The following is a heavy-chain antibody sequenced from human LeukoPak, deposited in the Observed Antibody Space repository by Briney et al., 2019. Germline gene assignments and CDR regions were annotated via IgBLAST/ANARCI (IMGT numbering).Heavy chain of an antibody. D-gene: IGHD5-24*01. Sequence: ASVKVSCKASGYTFTSYDINWVRQATGQGLEWMGWMNPNSGNTGYAQKFQGRVTMTRNISISTAYMELSSLRSEDTAVYYCALMALNGGKGIDYWGQGTLVTVSS. CDR3: ALMALNGGKGIDY. CDR1: GYTFTSYD. V-gene: IGHV1-8*01. J-gene: IGHJ4*02. CDR2: MNPNSGNT.